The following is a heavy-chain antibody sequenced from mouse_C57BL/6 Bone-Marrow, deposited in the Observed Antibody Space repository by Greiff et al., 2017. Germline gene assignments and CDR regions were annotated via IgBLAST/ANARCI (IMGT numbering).Heavy chain of an antibody. CDR1: GYTFTDYY. Sequence: EVQLQQSGPELVKPGASVKISCKASGYTFTDYYMNWVKQSHGKSLEWIGDINPNNGGTSYNQKFKGKDTLTVDKSSSTAYMELRSLTSEDSAVYYCARSRITTVVATSYFDYRGQGTTLTVSS. J-gene: IGHJ2*01. CDR3: ARSRITTVVATSYFDY. V-gene: IGHV1-26*01. D-gene: IGHD1-1*01. CDR2: INPNNGGT.